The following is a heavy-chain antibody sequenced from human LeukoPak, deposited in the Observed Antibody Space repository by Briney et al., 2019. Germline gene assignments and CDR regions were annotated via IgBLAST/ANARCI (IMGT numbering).Heavy chain of an antibody. Sequence: GGSLRLSCAASGFTFSSYWMSWVRQAPGKGLEWVGRIKSRSNGGTTDYAAPVKGRFTISRDDSGNTLYLQMNSLTPEDTAVYYCSTEGYSYGYHSLDTWGQGTRVTVSS. V-gene: IGHV3-15*01. CDR3: STEGYSYGYHSLDT. CDR1: GFTFSSYW. CDR2: IKSRSNGGTT. D-gene: IGHD5-18*01. J-gene: IGHJ3*02.